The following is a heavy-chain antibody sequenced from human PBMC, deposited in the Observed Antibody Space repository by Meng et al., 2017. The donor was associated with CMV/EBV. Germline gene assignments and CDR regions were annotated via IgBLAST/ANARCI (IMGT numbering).Heavy chain of an antibody. Sequence: GESLKISCAASGFTFSNAWMSWVRQAPGKGLEWVGRIKSKTDGGTTDYAAPVKGRFTISRDDSKNTLYLQMNSLKTEDTAVYYCTTEEIYGSNYWGQGTLGTVSS. V-gene: IGHV3-15*01. CDR1: GFTFSNAW. D-gene: IGHD5-12*01. CDR3: TTEEIYGSNY. CDR2: IKSKTDGGTT. J-gene: IGHJ4*02.